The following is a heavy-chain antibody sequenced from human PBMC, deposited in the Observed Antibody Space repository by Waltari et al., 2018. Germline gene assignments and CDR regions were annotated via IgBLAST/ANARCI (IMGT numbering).Heavy chain of an antibody. Sequence: QVQLVESGGGVVQPGGSLRLSCAASGFTFSSYGMHWVRPAPGKGREWVGFIREEGSKKYYGGSVKGRLTLTRDNSKNTLKSKMNILRDVDTAVDDCAKDPRCGTRPAGDYHAIDVWGKGTTVTISS. CDR2: IREEGSKK. CDR1: GFTFSSYG. D-gene: IGHD1-26*01. J-gene: IGHJ6*04. CDR3: AKDPRCGTRPAGDYHAIDV. V-gene: IGHV3-30*02.